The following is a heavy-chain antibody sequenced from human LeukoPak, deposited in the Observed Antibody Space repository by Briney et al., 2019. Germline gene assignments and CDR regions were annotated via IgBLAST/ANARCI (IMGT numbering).Heavy chain of an antibody. Sequence: SETLSLTCAVYGGSFSGYYWSWIRQPPGKGLEWIGEINHSGSTNYNPFLKSRVTISVDTSKNQFSLKLSSVTAADTAVYYCARDFEPWSGYAHDAFDIWGQGTMVTVSS. V-gene: IGHV4-34*01. CDR3: ARDFEPWSGYAHDAFDI. J-gene: IGHJ3*02. CDR2: INHSGST. CDR1: GGSFSGYY. D-gene: IGHD3-3*01.